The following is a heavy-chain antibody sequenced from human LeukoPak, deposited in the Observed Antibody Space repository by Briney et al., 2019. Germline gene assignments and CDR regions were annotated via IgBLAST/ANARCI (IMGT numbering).Heavy chain of an antibody. D-gene: IGHD3-9*01. Sequence: PGGSLRLSCAVSGFTFSSYAMSWVRQAPGKGLEWFSAISGSGGSTYYADFVKGRFTISGENSKKKLYLQMNSLRAEDTAVYYCAKDGVYYDILNGYYSLPFDYWGGGTLVSVSS. V-gene: IGHV3-23*01. CDR1: GFTFSSYA. J-gene: IGHJ4*02. CDR2: ISGSGGST. CDR3: AKDGVYYDILNGYYSLPFDY.